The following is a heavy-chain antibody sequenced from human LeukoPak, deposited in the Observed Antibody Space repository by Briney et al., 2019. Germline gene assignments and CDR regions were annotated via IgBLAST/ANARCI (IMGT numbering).Heavy chain of an antibody. Sequence: ASVKVSCKVSGYILTELSMHWVRQAPGKGLEWMGGFDPEDGETIYAQKFQGRVTMTEDTSTDTAYMELSSLRSEDTAVYYCATDREVTGYYGMDVWGQGTTVTVSS. CDR1: GYILTELS. J-gene: IGHJ6*02. CDR3: ATDREVTGYYGMDV. D-gene: IGHD2-21*02. CDR2: FDPEDGET. V-gene: IGHV1-24*01.